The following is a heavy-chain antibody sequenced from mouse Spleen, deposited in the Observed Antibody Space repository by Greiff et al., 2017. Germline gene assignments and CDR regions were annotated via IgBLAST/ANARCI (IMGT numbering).Heavy chain of an antibody. CDR3: ARHGISEAYAMDY. J-gene: IGHJ4*01. CDR1: GFTFSSYA. CDR2: ISSGGGNT. Sequence: EVKVVESGGGLVKLGGSLKLSCAASGFTFSSYAMSWVRQTPEKRLEWVATISSGGGNTYYPDSVKGRFTISRDNAKNTLYLQMSSLKSEDTAMYYCARHGISEAYAMDYWGQGTSVTVSS. D-gene: IGHD2-4*01. V-gene: IGHV5-9*04.